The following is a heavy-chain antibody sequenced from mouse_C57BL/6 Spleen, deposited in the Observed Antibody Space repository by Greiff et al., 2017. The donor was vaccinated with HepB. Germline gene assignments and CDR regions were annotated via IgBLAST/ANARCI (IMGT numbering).Heavy chain of an antibody. V-gene: IGHV5-9*01. CDR2: ISGGGGNT. J-gene: IGHJ1*03. Sequence: EVQLVESGGGLVKPGGSLKLSCAASGFTFSSYTMSWVRQTPEKRLEWVATISGGGGNTYYPDSVKGRFTISRDNAKNTLYLQMSSLRSEDTALYYCARQEIYYDYDGYFDVWGTGTTVTVSS. D-gene: IGHD2-4*01. CDR3: ARQEIYYDYDGYFDV. CDR1: GFTFSSYT.